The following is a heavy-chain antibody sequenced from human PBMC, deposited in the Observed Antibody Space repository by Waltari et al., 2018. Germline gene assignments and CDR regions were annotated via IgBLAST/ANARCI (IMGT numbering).Heavy chain of an antibody. CDR2: ISASGSTI. CDR1: GFPFRNYY. J-gene: IGHJ3*02. D-gene: IGHD6-19*01. V-gene: IGHV3-11*01. Sequence: QVQLVESGGDLIRPGGSVRLSCAASGFPFRNYYMCGIRQAPGKGLEWIAYISASGSTIYYADSVKGRFTISRDNAKNSLYLQMSSLRAEDTAVYYCARDSQTAIAMERGAFDIWGQGTMVTVSS. CDR3: ARDSQTAIAMERGAFDI.